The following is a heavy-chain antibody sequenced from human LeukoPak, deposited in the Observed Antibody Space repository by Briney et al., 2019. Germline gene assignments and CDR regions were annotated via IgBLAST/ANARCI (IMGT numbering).Heavy chain of an antibody. V-gene: IGHV3-74*01. CDR1: GFAFSSYW. Sequence: GGSLRLSCAASGFAFSSYWMHWVRQAPGKGLVWVAHVNPDGRTTRYADSVRGRFTISRDNAKNTLYLQMNGLRVDDTAVYSCLSSVTTAWAFDIWGQGTMVTVSS. D-gene: IGHD4-17*01. J-gene: IGHJ3*02. CDR2: VNPDGRTT. CDR3: LSSVTTAWAFDI.